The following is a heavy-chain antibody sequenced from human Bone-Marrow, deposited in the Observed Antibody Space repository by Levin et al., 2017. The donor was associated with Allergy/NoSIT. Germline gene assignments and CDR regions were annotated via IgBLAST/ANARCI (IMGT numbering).Heavy chain of an antibody. D-gene: IGHD3-22*01. CDR1: GGSFSGYY. J-gene: IGHJ4*02. Sequence: TSETLSLTCAVYGGSFSGYYWSWIRQPPGKGLEWIGEINHSGSTNYNPSLKSRVTISVDTSKNQFSLKLSSVTAADTAVYYCARGSVYYYDSSGPPIDYWGQGTLVTVSS. CDR3: ARGSVYYYDSSGPPIDY. V-gene: IGHV4-34*01. CDR2: INHSGST.